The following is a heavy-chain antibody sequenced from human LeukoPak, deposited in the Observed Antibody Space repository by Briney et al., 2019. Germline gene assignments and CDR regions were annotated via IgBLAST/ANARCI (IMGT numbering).Heavy chain of an antibody. V-gene: IGHV1-69*06. CDR1: GGTFSSYA. J-gene: IGHJ5*02. CDR3: ARVRYSSSWRTFDP. D-gene: IGHD6-13*01. CDR2: IIPIFGTA. Sequence: SVKVSCEASGGTFSSYAISWVRQAPGQGLEWMGGIIPIFGTANYAQKFQGRVTITADKSTSTAYMELSSLRSEDTAVYYCARVRYSSSWRTFDPWGQGTLVTVSS.